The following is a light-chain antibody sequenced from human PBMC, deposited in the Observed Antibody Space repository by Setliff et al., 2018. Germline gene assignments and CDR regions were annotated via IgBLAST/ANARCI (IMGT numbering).Light chain of an antibody. CDR1: ISDVGGYDY. CDR3: SSYRGVTHYI. Sequence: QSVLTRPASVSGSLGQSITISCTGTISDVGGYDYVSWYQQHPGKAPKLIIFDVRERPSGVSDRFSASKSGSTASLTISGLQADDEADYYCSSYRGVTHYILGSGTKVTVL. J-gene: IGLJ1*01. CDR2: DVR. V-gene: IGLV2-14*03.